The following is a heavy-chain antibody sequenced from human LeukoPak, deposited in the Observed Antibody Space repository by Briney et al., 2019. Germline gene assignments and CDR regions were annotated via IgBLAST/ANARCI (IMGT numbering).Heavy chain of an antibody. V-gene: IGHV4-59*11. D-gene: IGHD3-22*01. CDR2: IYYSGST. Sequence: KPSETLSLTCTASGGSISSHYWSWIRQPPGKGLEWIGYIYYSGSTNYNPSLKSRVTISVDTSKNQFSLKLRSVTAADTAVYYCARDRPERYYDSSGYVWFDPWGQGTLVTVSS. CDR3: ARDRPERYYDSSGYVWFDP. J-gene: IGHJ5*02. CDR1: GGSISSHY.